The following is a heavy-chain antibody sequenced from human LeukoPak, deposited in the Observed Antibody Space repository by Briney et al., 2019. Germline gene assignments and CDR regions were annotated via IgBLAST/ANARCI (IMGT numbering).Heavy chain of an antibody. Sequence: ASVKVSCKASGYTFTTYSMNWVRQAPGQGLESMGWINPDSGGTNYAQKLQGRVTMTRDTSTTTAYMELRRLRSDDTAVYYCARDLDYYGSGSFFNIWGQGTMVTVSS. CDR2: INPDSGGT. J-gene: IGHJ3*02. CDR1: GYTFTTYS. CDR3: ARDLDYYGSGSFFNI. V-gene: IGHV1-2*02. D-gene: IGHD3-10*01.